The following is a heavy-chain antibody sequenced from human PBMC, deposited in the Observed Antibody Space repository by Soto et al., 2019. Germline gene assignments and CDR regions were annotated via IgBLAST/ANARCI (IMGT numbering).Heavy chain of an antibody. V-gene: IGHV3-48*02. CDR2: ISGSSSTI. Sequence: EVQLVESGGGLVQPGGSLRLSCATSGFTFSTNSMNWVRQAPGKGLEWISYISGSSSTIYYADSVRGRFNISRDNAKNSLYLQMNSLRDEDTAVYYCARTIYSSSFQRERLGCFDPWGQGTLVTVSS. J-gene: IGHJ5*02. D-gene: IGHD6-13*01. CDR1: GFTFSTNS. CDR3: ARTIYSSSFQRERLGCFDP.